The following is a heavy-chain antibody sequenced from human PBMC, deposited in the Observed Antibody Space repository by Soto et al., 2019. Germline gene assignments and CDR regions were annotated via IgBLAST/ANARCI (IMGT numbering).Heavy chain of an antibody. Sequence: QVPLVQSGAEVKKPGASVKVSCKASGYTFTSYGISWVRQAPGQGLEWMGWISAYNGNTNYAQKLQGRVTMTTDTSTSTAYMELRSLRSDDTAVYYCARGHFIGSSWREGAFDIWGQGTMVTVSS. CDR1: GYTFTSYG. CDR3: ARGHFIGSSWREGAFDI. CDR2: ISAYNGNT. D-gene: IGHD6-13*01. J-gene: IGHJ3*02. V-gene: IGHV1-18*01.